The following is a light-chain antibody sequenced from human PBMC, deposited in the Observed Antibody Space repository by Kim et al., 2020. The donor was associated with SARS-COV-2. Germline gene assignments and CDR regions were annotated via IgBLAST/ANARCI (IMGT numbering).Light chain of an antibody. J-gene: IGLJ3*02. CDR1: SSDIGSNT. Sequence: GHRVTISCSGSSSDIGSNTVTWYQQFPGTTPKLLIYSNVQRPSGVPDRFSGSKSGTSASLAISGLQSEDEADYYCASWDDSLSGWVFGGGTKVTVL. V-gene: IGLV1-44*01. CDR3: ASWDDSLSGWV. CDR2: SNV.